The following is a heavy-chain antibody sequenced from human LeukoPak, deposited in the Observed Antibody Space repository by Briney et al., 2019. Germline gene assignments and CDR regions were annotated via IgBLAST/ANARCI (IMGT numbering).Heavy chain of an antibody. CDR3: ARSRREYYDSSGYYENNWFDP. CDR2: IYYSGST. D-gene: IGHD3-22*01. V-gene: IGHV4-59*01. J-gene: IGHJ5*02. CDR1: GGSISSYY. Sequence: PSETLSLTCTVSGGSISSYYWSWIRQPPGKGLEWIGYIYYSGSTNYNPSLKSRVTISVDTSKNQFSLKLSSVTAADTAVYYCARSRREYYDSSGYYENNWFDPWGQGTLVTVSS.